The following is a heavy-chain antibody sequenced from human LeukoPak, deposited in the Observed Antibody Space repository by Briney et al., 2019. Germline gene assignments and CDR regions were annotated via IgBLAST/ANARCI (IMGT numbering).Heavy chain of an antibody. V-gene: IGHV4-59*01. D-gene: IGHD6-13*01. CDR3: ARERYSSSWNGGGPYYYYGMDV. J-gene: IGHJ6*02. CDR1: GGSISSYY. CDR2: IYYSGST. Sequence: SETLSLTCTVSGGSISSYYWSWIRQPPGKGLEWIGYIYYSGSTNYNPSLKSRVTISVDTSKNQFSLKLSSVTAADTAMYYCARERYSSSWNGGGPYYYYGMDVWGQGTTVTVSS.